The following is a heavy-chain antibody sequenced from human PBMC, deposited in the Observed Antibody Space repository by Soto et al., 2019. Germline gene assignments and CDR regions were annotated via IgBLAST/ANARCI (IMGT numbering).Heavy chain of an antibody. CDR2: INHSGST. J-gene: IGHJ4*02. V-gene: IGHV4-34*01. D-gene: IGHD2-8*01. CDR3: ARVSRMVTPPDYFDY. Sequence: SETLSLTCAVYGGSFSGYYWSWIRQPPGKGLEWIGEINHSGSTNYNPSLKSRVTISVDTSKNQFSLKLSSVTAADTAVYYCARVSRMVTPPDYFDYWGQGTLVTVSS. CDR1: GGSFSGYY.